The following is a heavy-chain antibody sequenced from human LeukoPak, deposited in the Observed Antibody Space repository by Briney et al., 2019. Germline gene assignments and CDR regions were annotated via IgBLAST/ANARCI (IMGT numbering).Heavy chain of an antibody. D-gene: IGHD3-16*01. CDR3: ARESLGFAFDY. CDR1: GFTFSSYW. CDR2: IKQDGSEK. Sequence: GGSLRLSCAASGFTFSSYWMSWVRQAPGKGLEWVANIKQDGSEKYYVDSVKGQFTVSRDNAKNSLYLQMNSLRAEDTAVYYCARESLGFAFDYWGQGTLVTVSS. J-gene: IGHJ4*02. V-gene: IGHV3-7*01.